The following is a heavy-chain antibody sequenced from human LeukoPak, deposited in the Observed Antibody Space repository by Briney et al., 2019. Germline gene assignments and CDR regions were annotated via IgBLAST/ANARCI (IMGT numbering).Heavy chain of an antibody. CDR3: ARGSAYDWFDY. D-gene: IGHD5-12*01. CDR1: GGSISSGDYY. Sequence: SQTLSLTCTVSGGSISSGDYYCNWLRQPPGKGLEWIGYIYYSGSTSYNPSLTSRVTISVDTSKNQFSLKLTSVTAADTAVYYCARGSAYDWFDYWGQGTLVTVSS. J-gene: IGHJ4*02. V-gene: IGHV4-30-4*01. CDR2: IYYSGST.